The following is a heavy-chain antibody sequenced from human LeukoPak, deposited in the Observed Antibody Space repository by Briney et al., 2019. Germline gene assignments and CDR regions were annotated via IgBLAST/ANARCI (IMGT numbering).Heavy chain of an antibody. J-gene: IGHJ4*02. CDR1: GFTFSTYE. V-gene: IGHV3-23*01. D-gene: IGHD6-19*01. CDR3: AKQGENSGWGSFDH. Sequence: GGSLRLSCAASGFTFSTYEMNWIRQAPGKGLDWVATISGDGGRTYYADSVKGRFTISRDNSKRTQYLQMDRLRADDKAIYYCAKQGENSGWGSFDHWGQGILVSVSS. CDR2: ISGDGGRT.